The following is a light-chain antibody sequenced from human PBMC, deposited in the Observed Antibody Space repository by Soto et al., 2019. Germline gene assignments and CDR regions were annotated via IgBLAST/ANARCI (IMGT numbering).Light chain of an antibody. CDR1: SSDIGGFNY. CDR2: EVS. CDR3: SSYTGSSTLAV. Sequence: QSALTQPASVSGSPGQSITISCTGTSSDIGGFNYVSWFQQHPGTAPKLMIYEVSNRPSGVSNRFSGSKSGNTASLTISGLQAEDEADYYCSSYTGSSTLAVFGPGTKVTVL. V-gene: IGLV2-14*01. J-gene: IGLJ1*01.